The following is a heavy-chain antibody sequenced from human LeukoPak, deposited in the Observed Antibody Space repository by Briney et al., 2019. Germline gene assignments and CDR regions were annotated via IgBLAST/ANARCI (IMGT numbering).Heavy chain of an antibody. CDR2: IYYSGST. D-gene: IGHD6-13*01. V-gene: IGHV4-39*01. J-gene: IGHJ6*03. CDR1: GGSISSSSYY. Sequence: PSETLSLTCTVSGGSISSSSYYWGWIRQPPGKGLEWIGSIYYSGSTYYSPSLKSRVTISVDTSKNQFSLKLSSVTAADTAVYYCARTGRQLVPYYYYYYMDVWGKGTAVTVSS. CDR3: ARTGRQLVPYYYYYYMDV.